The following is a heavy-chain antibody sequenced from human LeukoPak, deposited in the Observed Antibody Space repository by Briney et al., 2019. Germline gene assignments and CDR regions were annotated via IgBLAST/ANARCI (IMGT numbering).Heavy chain of an antibody. CDR2: IWYDGSNK. J-gene: IGHJ4*02. CDR1: GFTFSSYG. CDR3: ARGVDPPVGPCDY. Sequence: PGRSLRLSCAASGFTFSSYGMHWVRQAPGKGLEWVAVIWYDGSNKYYADSVKGRFTISRDNSKNTLYLQMNSLRAEDTAVYYCARGVDPPVGPCDYWGQGTLVTVSS. V-gene: IGHV3-33*01. D-gene: IGHD1-14*01.